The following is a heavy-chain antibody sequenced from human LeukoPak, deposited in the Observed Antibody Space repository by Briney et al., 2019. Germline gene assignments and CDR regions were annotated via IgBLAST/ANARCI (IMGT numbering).Heavy chain of an antibody. CDR2: ISSSSSYI. CDR1: GFTFSSYS. Sequence: GGSLRLSCAASGFTFSSYSMNWVRQAPGKGLEWVSSISSSSSYIYYADSVKGRFTISRDNAKNSLYLQMNSLRAEDTAVYYCARLVVEYSSSYFDYWGQGTLVTVSS. CDR3: ARLVVEYSSSYFDY. V-gene: IGHV3-21*01. J-gene: IGHJ4*02. D-gene: IGHD6-6*01.